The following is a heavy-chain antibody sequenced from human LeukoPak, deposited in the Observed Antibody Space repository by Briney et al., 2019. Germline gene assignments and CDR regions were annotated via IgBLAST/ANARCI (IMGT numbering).Heavy chain of an antibody. D-gene: IGHD3-22*01. V-gene: IGHV4-39*01. CDR3: ARHRYYYDSSGPVLLHDADY. CDR2: IADSGSI. CDR1: GGSITTTRYY. J-gene: IGHJ4*02. Sequence: PSETLSLTCDVSGGSITTTRYYWACIRQPPGKGLEWIGTIADSGSIYYNPSLKSQVTIPADTSKNQFYLKLSSETDTDTAIYYCARHRYYYDSSGPVLLHDADYWGQGTLVTVSS.